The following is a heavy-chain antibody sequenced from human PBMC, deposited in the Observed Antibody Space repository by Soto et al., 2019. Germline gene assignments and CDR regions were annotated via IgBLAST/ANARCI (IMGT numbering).Heavy chain of an antibody. D-gene: IGHD5-12*01. V-gene: IGHV4-59*08. CDR1: GGSITSYY. Sequence: SETLSLTCTVPGGSITSYYWSWIRQPPGKGLEWIGYIYFSGSANYNPSLKSRVTISVDTSKNQFSLKLSSVAAADTAVYYCARRYSGYGDYWGQGTLVTVSS. CDR3: ARRYSGYGDY. CDR2: IYFSGSA. J-gene: IGHJ4*02.